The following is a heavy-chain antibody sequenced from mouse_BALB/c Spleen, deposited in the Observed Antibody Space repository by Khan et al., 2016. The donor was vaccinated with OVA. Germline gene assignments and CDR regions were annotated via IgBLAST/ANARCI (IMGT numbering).Heavy chain of an antibody. Sequence: QVQLKESGPGLVAPSQSLSITCTVSGFSLTSYGVHWVRQPPGKGLEWLGVIWAGGSTNYNSAPMSRLSISKDNSKSQVFVQMNSLQTDDTAMYYCARLEDIWGQGTTLTVAS. D-gene: IGHD1-3*01. J-gene: IGHJ2*01. V-gene: IGHV2-9*02. CDR2: IWAGGST. CDR3: ARLEDI. CDR1: GFSLTSYG.